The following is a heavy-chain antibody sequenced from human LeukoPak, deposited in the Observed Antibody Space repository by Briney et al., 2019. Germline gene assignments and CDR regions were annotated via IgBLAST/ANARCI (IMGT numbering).Heavy chain of an antibody. CDR3: AREARMIYYDSSGYYPIDY. Sequence: GGSLRLSCAASGFTFSDYYMAWVRQAPGKGLEWLSDISGSGSTMYYADSVEGRFTISRDNAKNSLYLQINSVRAEDTAVYYCAREARMIYYDSSGYYPIDYWGQGTLVTVSS. J-gene: IGHJ4*02. CDR1: GFTFSDYY. CDR2: ISGSGSTM. V-gene: IGHV3-11*01. D-gene: IGHD3-22*01.